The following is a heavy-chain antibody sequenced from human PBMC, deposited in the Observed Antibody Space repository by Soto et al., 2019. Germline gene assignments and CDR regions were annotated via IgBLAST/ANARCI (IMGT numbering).Heavy chain of an antibody. Sequence: LSLTCTVSGGSVSSGSYYWSWIRQPPGKGLEWIGYIYYSGSTNYNPSLKSRVTISVDTSKNQFSLKLSSVTAADTAVYYCAGMRAYYDFWSGYYTGSGYYYGMDVWGQGTTVTVSS. V-gene: IGHV4-61*01. CDR3: AGMRAYYDFWSGYYTGSGYYYGMDV. D-gene: IGHD3-3*01. J-gene: IGHJ6*02. CDR2: IYYSGST. CDR1: GGSVSSGSYY.